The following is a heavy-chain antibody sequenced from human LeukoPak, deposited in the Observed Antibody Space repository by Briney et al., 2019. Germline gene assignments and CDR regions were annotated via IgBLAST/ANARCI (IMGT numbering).Heavy chain of an antibody. Sequence: SETLSLTCTVSGGSISSSNYYWGWIRQPPGKGLEWIGTIHYSGNTYYNPSLKSRVTISVDTSKNQFSLKLSSVTAADTAVYYCARGRDEGDFWSGYQSTSWFDPWGQGTLVTVSS. CDR2: IHYSGNT. CDR3: ARGRDEGDFWSGYQSTSWFDP. CDR1: GGSISSSNYY. D-gene: IGHD3-3*01. J-gene: IGHJ5*02. V-gene: IGHV4-39*01.